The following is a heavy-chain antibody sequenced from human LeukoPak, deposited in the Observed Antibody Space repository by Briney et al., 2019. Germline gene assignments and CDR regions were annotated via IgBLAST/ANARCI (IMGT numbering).Heavy chain of an antibody. J-gene: IGHJ4*02. CDR1: GFTFSSYA. CDR2: ISYDGSNK. D-gene: IGHD6-25*01. V-gene: IGHV3-30-3*01. CDR3: ARDPPEGAADHFDY. Sequence: GGSLRLSCAASGFTFSSYAMHWVRQALGKGLEWVAVISYDGSNKYYADSVKGRFTISRDNSKNTLYLQMNSLRAEDTAVYYCARDPPEGAADHFDYWGQGTLVTVSS.